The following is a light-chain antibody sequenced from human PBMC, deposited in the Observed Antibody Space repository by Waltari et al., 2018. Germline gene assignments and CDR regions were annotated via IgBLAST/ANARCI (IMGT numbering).Light chain of an antibody. V-gene: IGLV2-14*03. Sequence: SALTQPASVSGSPGQSITISCTGTSSDVGGSNFVSWYQQHPGKAPKLMLYDVTTRPSGVSSRFSGSKSDTTASLTISGLQAEDEADYYCSSYINTYTWVFGGGTKLTVL. CDR3: SSYINTYTWV. CDR2: DVT. CDR1: SSDVGGSNF. J-gene: IGLJ3*02.